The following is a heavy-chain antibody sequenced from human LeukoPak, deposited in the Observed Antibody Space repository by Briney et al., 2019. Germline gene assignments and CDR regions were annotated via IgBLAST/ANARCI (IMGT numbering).Heavy chain of an antibody. CDR1: GYTFTGYY. CDR2: INPNSGGT. J-gene: IGHJ4*02. V-gene: IGHV1-2*02. D-gene: IGHD3-16*02. Sequence: GASVKVSCKASGYTFTGYYMHWVRQAPGQGLEGMGWINPNSGGTNYAQKFQGRVTMTRDTSISTAYMELSRLRSDDTAVYYCARVYYGSGSYYDYAWGSYRSYYFDYWGQGALVTVSS. CDR3: ARVYYGSGSYYDYAWGSYRSYYFDY.